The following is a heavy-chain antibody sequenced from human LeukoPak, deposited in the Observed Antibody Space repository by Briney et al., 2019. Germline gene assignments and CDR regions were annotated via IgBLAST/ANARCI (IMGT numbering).Heavy chain of an antibody. CDR3: ARDGGPGEMATIGCSDY. CDR2: ISSSGSTI. V-gene: IGHV3-11*01. Sequence: GGSLRLSCAASGFTSSDYYMSWIRQAPGKGLEWVSYISSSGSTIYYADFVKGRFTISRDNAKNSLYPQMNSLRAEDTAVYYCARDGGPGEMATIGCSDYWGQGTLVTVSS. D-gene: IGHD5-24*01. CDR1: GFTSSDYY. J-gene: IGHJ4*02.